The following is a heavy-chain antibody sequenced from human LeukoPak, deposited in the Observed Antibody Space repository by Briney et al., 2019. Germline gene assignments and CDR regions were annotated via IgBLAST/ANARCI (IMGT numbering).Heavy chain of an antibody. CDR3: AKGGSGYWTFFDH. D-gene: IGHD3-22*01. CDR2: IKSDGKT. CDR1: GFSFSSYW. V-gene: IGHV3-74*01. Sequence: PGGSLRLSCAASGFSFSSYWMHWVRQAPGKGLVWVSRIKSDGKTTYADSVKGRFTISRDNSKNTLHLQMNSLRAEDTAVYYCAKGGSGYWTFFDHWGQGTLVTVSS. J-gene: IGHJ4*02.